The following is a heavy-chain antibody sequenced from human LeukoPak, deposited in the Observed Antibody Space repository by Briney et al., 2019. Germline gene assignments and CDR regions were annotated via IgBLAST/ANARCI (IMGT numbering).Heavy chain of an antibody. J-gene: IGHJ4*02. CDR3: ATFQAYANSGHLRPYFDY. V-gene: IGHV1-24*01. CDR1: GYSLTELA. D-gene: IGHD3-22*01. Sequence: GASVKVSCKISGYSLTELAIHWVRQAPGKGLEWMGGSDPEDVKTSFAEKFQGRVTFTEDTSTDTAFMELSRLRSDDTAVYYCATFQAYANSGHLRPYFDYWGQGTLVTVSS. CDR2: SDPEDVKT.